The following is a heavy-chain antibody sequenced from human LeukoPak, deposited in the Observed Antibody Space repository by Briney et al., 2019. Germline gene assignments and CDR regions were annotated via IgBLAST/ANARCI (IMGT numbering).Heavy chain of an antibody. J-gene: IGHJ4*02. V-gene: IGHV4-59*01. Sequence: SEALSLTCTVSGGSISSYYWSWIRQPPGKGLEWIGYIYRSGSTNYNPSLKSRVTISVDTSKNQFSLNLNSVTAADTAVYYCARGSGVTAIHPSFNYWGQGTLVTVSS. CDR2: IYRSGST. CDR1: GGSISSYY. CDR3: ARGSGVTAIHPSFNY. D-gene: IGHD2-21*02.